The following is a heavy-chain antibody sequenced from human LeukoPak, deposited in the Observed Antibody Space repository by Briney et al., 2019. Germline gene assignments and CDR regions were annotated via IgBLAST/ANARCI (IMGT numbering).Heavy chain of an antibody. Sequence: GGSLRLSCAASGITFDDYAMHWVRQAPGKGLEWVSGISWNSGSIGYADSVKGRFTISRDNAKNSLFLQMNSLRAEDTALYYCAKDPGTDYNDYDGGHFDYWGQGTLVTVSS. D-gene: IGHD4-11*01. CDR3: AKDPGTDYNDYDGGHFDY. J-gene: IGHJ4*02. CDR2: ISWNSGSI. V-gene: IGHV3-9*01. CDR1: GITFDDYA.